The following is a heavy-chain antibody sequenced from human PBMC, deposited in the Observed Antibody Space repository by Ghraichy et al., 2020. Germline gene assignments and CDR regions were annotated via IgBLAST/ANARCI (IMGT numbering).Heavy chain of an antibody. J-gene: IGHJ6*02. D-gene: IGHD1-14*01. V-gene: IGHV1-2*02. CDR1: GYTFSGSY. CDR2: ISPNTGDT. CDR3: ARGYFGMDV. Sequence: ASVKVSCKASGYTFSGSYIYWARQAPGQGLEWMGWISPNTGDTYYVQKFKGRVTMTRDTSISTAYMELNRVTSDDTAVYYCARGYFGMDVWGQGTTVTVSS.